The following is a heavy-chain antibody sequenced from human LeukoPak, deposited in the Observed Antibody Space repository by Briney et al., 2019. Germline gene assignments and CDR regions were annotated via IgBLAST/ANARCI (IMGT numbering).Heavy chain of an antibody. D-gene: IGHD3-3*01. Sequence: EASVKVSCKASGYTFTSYGISWVRQAPGQGLEWMGWISAYNGNTNYAQKLQGRVTMTTDTSTSTAYMELRSLRSDDTAVYYCARDSNYDFWSGYYLWFDPWGQGTLVTVSS. CDR1: GYTFTSYG. J-gene: IGHJ5*02. CDR3: ARDSNYDFWSGYYLWFDP. V-gene: IGHV1-18*01. CDR2: ISAYNGNT.